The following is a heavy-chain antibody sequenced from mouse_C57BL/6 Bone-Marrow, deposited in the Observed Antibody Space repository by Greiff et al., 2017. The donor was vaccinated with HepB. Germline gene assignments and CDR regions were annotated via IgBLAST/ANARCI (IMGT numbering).Heavy chain of an antibody. J-gene: IGHJ2*01. CDR2: IYPGDGDT. CDR1: GYAFSSYW. D-gene: IGHD2-4*01. CDR3: ARLDGLRRRSFDY. V-gene: IGHV1-80*01. Sequence: QVQLKESGAELVKPGASVKISCKASGYAFSSYWMNWVKQRPGKGLEWIGQIYPGDGDTNYNGKFKGKATLTADKSSSTAYMQLSSLTSEDSAVYFCARLDGLRRRSFDYWGQGTTLTVSS.